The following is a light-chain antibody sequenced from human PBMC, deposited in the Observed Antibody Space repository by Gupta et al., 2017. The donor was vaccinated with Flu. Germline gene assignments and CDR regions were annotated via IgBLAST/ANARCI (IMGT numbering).Light chain of an antibody. J-gene: IGKJ1*01. CDR1: QSISSY. V-gene: IGKV1-39*01. CDR2: AAS. Sequence: DIQMTQSPSSLSASVGDRVTITCRASQSISSYLNWYQQKPGKAPKLLIYAASSWQSGVPSRFSGSGSGTDLTLTISSRQQEDFATYYCQQSDSNLTWTFGQGTKVEIK. CDR3: QQSDSNLTWT.